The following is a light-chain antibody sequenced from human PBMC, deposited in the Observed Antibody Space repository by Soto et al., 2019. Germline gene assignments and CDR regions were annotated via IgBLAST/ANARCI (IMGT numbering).Light chain of an antibody. Sequence: IVMLQSPESLAVSLGERATFNCKSSQSLLYTSDNRNYLAWYQKKSGQPPKLLIHWASTRESGVPDRFSGGGSGTDFTLTISSVQAEDVAVYYCQQYYSLYTFGQGTKLEI. J-gene: IGKJ2*01. CDR2: WAS. CDR3: QQYYSLYT. V-gene: IGKV4-1*01. CDR1: QSLLYTSDNRNY.